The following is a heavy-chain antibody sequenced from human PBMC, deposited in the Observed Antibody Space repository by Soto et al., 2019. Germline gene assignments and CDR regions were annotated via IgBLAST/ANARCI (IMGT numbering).Heavy chain of an antibody. V-gene: IGHV4-59*01. CDR1: GGSISSYY. CDR3: ARTSRGYFTGYGMDV. J-gene: IGHJ6*02. CDR2: IYYSGST. Sequence: SETLSLTCTVSGGSISSYYWSWIRQAPGKGLEWIGYIYYSGSTNYNPSLKGRVTISVDTSKNQFSLKLSSVTAADTAVYYCARTSRGYFTGYGMDVWGQGTTVTVSS. D-gene: IGHD1-26*01.